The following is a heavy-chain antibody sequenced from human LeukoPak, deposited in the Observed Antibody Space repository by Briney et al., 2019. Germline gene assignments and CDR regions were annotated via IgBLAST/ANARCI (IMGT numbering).Heavy chain of an antibody. D-gene: IGHD3-22*01. Sequence: GRSLRLSCAASGFTFSSYGMHWVRQAPGKGLEWVAVICYDGSNKYYADSVKGGFAISRDNSKNTLYLQMNSLRAEGTAVYYCAKDFSTYYYDSSGYPRSTFDYWGQGTLVTVSS. J-gene: IGHJ4*02. CDR3: AKDFSTYYYDSSGYPRSTFDY. CDR2: ICYDGSNK. CDR1: GFTFSSYG. V-gene: IGHV3-33*06.